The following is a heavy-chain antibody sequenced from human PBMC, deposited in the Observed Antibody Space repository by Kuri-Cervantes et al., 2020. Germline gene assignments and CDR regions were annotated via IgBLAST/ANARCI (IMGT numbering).Heavy chain of an antibody. CDR2: INPSGGST. CDR1: GYTFTSYY. D-gene: IGHD6-19*01. Sequence: ASVKVSCKASGYTFTSYYMHWVRQAPGQGLEWMGIINPSGGSTSYAQKFQGRVTMTRDTSASTAYMELSSLRSEDTAVYYCAREGIAVAWYAYYYYGMDVWGQGTTVTVSS. J-gene: IGHJ6*02. V-gene: IGHV1-46*01. CDR3: AREGIAVAWYAYYYYGMDV.